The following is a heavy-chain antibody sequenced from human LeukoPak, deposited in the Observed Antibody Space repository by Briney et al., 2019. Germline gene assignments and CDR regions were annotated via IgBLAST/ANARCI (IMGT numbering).Heavy chain of an antibody. D-gene: IGHD1-26*01. CDR1: GYSISSSNW. Sequence: PSDTLSLTCTVSGYSISSSNWWGWIRQPPGKGLEWIGYIYYSGSTYYNPSLKSRVTMSVDTSKNQFSLKLSSVTAVDTAVYYCARFRWERQLGFDPWGQGTLVTVSS. CDR2: IYYSGST. V-gene: IGHV4-28*01. CDR3: ARFRWERQLGFDP. J-gene: IGHJ5*02.